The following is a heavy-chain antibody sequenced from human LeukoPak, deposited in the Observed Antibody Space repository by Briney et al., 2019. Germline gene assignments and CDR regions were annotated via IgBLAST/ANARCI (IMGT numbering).Heavy chain of an antibody. Sequence: PSETLSLTCTVSGGSISSSSYYWGWIRQPPGKGLEWIGSTYYSGSTYYNPSLKSRVTISVDTSNNQFSLKLSSVTAADTAVYYCATVRGGYFDFWGQGTLVTVSS. CDR3: ATVRGGYFDF. J-gene: IGHJ4*02. CDR2: TYYSGST. CDR1: GGSISSSSYY. V-gene: IGHV4-39*01. D-gene: IGHD3-10*01.